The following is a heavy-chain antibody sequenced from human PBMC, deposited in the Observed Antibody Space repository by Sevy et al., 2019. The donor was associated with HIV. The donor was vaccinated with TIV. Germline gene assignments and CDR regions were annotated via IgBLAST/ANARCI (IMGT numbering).Heavy chain of an antibody. Sequence: GGSLRLSCAASGFIFRSYGMHWVRQAPGKGLEWVALIWYDGSKEYYADSVKGRFTVSRDSSKNTLYLLMNSLRAEDTAVYYCARGSLLPARTFDIWGQGTMVTVSS. CDR3: ARGSLLPARTFDI. J-gene: IGHJ3*02. CDR1: GFIFRSYG. D-gene: IGHD2-15*01. CDR2: IWYDGSKE. V-gene: IGHV3-33*01.